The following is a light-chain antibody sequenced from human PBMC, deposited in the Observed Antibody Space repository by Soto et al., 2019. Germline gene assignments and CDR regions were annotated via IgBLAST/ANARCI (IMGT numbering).Light chain of an antibody. J-gene: IGKJ1*01. CDR1: QSISSW. Sequence: DIQMTQSPSTLSASVGDRVTITCRASQSISSWLAWYQQKPGKAPKLLIYDASNLESGVPSRFSGSGAGTDISLTSRLLQADDVATYYRQHYNYYWTFGQGTRVEIK. CDR3: QHYNYYWT. V-gene: IGKV1-5*01. CDR2: DAS.